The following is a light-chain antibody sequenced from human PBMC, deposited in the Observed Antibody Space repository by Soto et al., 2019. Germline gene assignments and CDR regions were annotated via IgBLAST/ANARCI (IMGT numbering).Light chain of an antibody. CDR1: QSVSSNY. Sequence: EIVMTQSPATLSVSPGESATLSCRASQSVSSNYLAWYQQKPGQAPRLLIYGASTRATGIPDRFSGSGSGTDFTLTISRLEPEDSAVYYCQQYGSSPTWTFGQGTKVDIK. CDR3: QQYGSSPTWT. V-gene: IGKV3-20*01. J-gene: IGKJ1*01. CDR2: GAS.